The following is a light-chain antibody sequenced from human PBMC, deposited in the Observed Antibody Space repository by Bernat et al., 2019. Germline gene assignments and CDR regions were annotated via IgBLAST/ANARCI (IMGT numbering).Light chain of an antibody. J-gene: IGLJ1*01. CDR3: CSYAGSYTYV. CDR1: SSDVGGYKY. CDR2: DVS. Sequence: QSALTQPRSVSGSPGQSVTISCTGTSSDVGGYKYVSWYQQHPGKAPKLMIYDVSKRPSGVPDRFSGSKSGNTASLTISGLQAEDEADYYCCSYAGSYTYVFATGIKVTVL. V-gene: IGLV2-11*01.